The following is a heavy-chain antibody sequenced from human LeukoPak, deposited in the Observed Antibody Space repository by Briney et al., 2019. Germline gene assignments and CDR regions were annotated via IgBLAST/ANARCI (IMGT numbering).Heavy chain of an antibody. Sequence: GASVKVSCKASGYTFTNFAMNWVRQAPGQGLEWKGWINTNTGNPTYAQGFTGRFVFSLDTSVSTAYLQIRSLKAEDTAVYYCARVLTSNGYYFDYWGQGTLVTVSS. CDR2: INTNTGNP. V-gene: IGHV7-4-1*02. J-gene: IGHJ4*02. CDR1: GYTFTNFA. D-gene: IGHD6-19*01. CDR3: ARVLTSNGYYFDY.